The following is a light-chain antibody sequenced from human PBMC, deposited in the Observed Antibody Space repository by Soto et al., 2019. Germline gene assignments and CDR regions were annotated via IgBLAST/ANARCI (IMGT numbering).Light chain of an antibody. CDR2: DVS. Sequence: QSALTQPASVSGSPGQSITISCTGTNSDVGAYNYVSWYQHHPGKAPKLMIYDVSSRPSGTSNRFSGSKSGNTASLTISGLQAEYEADYYCSSYIGSNSFVFGTGTKLTVL. V-gene: IGLV2-14*03. CDR1: NSDVGAYNY. J-gene: IGLJ1*01. CDR3: SSYIGSNSFV.